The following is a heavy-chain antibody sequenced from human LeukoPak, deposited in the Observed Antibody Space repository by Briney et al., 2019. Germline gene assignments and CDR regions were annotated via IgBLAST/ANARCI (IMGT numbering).Heavy chain of an antibody. CDR2: IIPSDGST. V-gene: IGHV1-46*01. CDR3: ARATTVVTTVVHDGFDI. CDR1: GYSFTRYF. D-gene: IGHD4-23*01. J-gene: IGHJ3*02. Sequence: ASVKVSCKASGYSFTRYFIHWVRQAPGQGLEWMGIIIPSDGSTSYAQKFQGRVTMTRDTSTSTVYMELSSLRSEDTAMYYCARATTVVTTVVHDGFDIWGQGTLVTVSS.